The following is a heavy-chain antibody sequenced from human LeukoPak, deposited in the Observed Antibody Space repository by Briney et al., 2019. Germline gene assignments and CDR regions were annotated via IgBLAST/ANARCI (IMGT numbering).Heavy chain of an antibody. CDR1: GGSISSSSYY. Sequence: KPSETLSLTCPVSGGSISSSSYYWGWIRQPPGKGLEGIGSIYYSASNYYNPSLKSRVTISVDTSKNQFSLKLSSVTAAATAVYYCASGQWLVSNFDYWGQGTLVTVSS. V-gene: IGHV4-39*01. J-gene: IGHJ4*02. D-gene: IGHD6-19*01. CDR3: ASGQWLVSNFDY. CDR2: IYYSASN.